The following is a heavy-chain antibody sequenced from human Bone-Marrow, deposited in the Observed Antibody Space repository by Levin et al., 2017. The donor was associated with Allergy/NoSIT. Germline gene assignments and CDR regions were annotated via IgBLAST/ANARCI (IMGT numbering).Heavy chain of an antibody. J-gene: IGHJ4*02. D-gene: IGHD6-6*01. Sequence: ASVKVSCAASGFTFSSYSMSWVRQAPGKGLEWVSAIIASGGRTYYADSVKGRFTISRDNSKSTLDLQMNSLIAEDTAVYYCAKKEYSSSSFFDYWGQGALVTVSS. CDR3: AKKEYSSSSFFDY. CDR2: IIASGGRT. CDR1: GFTFSSYS. V-gene: IGHV3-23*01.